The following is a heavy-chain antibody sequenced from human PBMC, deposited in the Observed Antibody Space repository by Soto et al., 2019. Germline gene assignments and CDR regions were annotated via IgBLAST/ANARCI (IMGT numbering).Heavy chain of an antibody. Sequence: PSETLSLTCTVSGGSISSTTYYWGWMRQPPGKGLEWIASFFISGNTYYNPSLKSRVTISVDTSKNQFSLKLSSVTAADTAVYYCARGGKTVTTFDYWGQGTLVTVSS. CDR3: ARGGKTVTTFDY. V-gene: IGHV4-39*07. J-gene: IGHJ4*02. CDR2: FFISGNT. D-gene: IGHD4-17*01. CDR1: GGSISSTTYY.